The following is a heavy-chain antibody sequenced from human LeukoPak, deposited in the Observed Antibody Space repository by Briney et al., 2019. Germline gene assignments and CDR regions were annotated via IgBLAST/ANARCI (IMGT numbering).Heavy chain of an antibody. D-gene: IGHD3-10*01. Sequence: ASVKVSCKADGYRFTGYFIHWARQAPGQGLEWMGHINPDSGVTTYAQKFRGLVTLTRDTSISTAYMELNSLRSDDTATYYCARDKDRYGAGPFDHWGQGTLVIVSS. CDR1: GYRFTGYF. J-gene: IGHJ4*01. V-gene: IGHV1-2*04. CDR3: ARDKDRYGAGPFDH. CDR2: INPDSGVT.